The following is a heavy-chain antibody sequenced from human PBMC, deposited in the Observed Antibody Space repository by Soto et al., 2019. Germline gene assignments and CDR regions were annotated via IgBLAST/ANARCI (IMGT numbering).Heavy chain of an antibody. J-gene: IGHJ5*02. Sequence: QVRLQQWGAGLLKPSETLSLTCAVYGGSFIGYYWSWIRQPPGKGLEWIGEINPTGSTNYNPSLKSRVNILIDTSKNQCSLKLSSVTAADTAMYYCARANGLRLGELSWGGPNWFDPWGQGTLVTVSS. CDR3: ARANGLRLGELSWGGPNWFDP. V-gene: IGHV4-34*01. CDR2: INPTGST. D-gene: IGHD3-16*02. CDR1: GGSFIGYY.